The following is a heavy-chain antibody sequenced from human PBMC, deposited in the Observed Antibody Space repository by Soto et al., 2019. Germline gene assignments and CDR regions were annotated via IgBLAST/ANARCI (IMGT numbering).Heavy chain of an antibody. J-gene: IGHJ6*02. V-gene: IGHV1-18*01. CDR3: ARDVPVTAAPILDV. CDR2: ISAYNGDT. CDR1: GYTFSHFG. D-gene: IGHD2-2*01. Sequence: ASVKVSCKASGYTFSHFGITWLRQAPGQGLEWMGWISAYNGDTSSAEKFQDRITMTTDTATNTAYLELRNLSSDDTAVYYCARDVPVTAAPILDVWGQGTTVTVSS.